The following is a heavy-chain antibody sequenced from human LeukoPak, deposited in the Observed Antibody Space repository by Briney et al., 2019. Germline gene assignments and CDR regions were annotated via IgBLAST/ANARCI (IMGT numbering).Heavy chain of an antibody. Sequence: ASVKVSCKASGYTFTSYDINGVRQATGQGLEWMGWMNLNSGNTGYAQKFQGRVTMTRNTSISTAYMELSSLRSEDTAVYYCARGAAGELRFLEWLFPDWFDPWGQGTLVTVSS. J-gene: IGHJ5*02. D-gene: IGHD3-3*01. V-gene: IGHV1-8*01. CDR3: ARGAAGELRFLEWLFPDWFDP. CDR2: MNLNSGNT. CDR1: GYTFTSYD.